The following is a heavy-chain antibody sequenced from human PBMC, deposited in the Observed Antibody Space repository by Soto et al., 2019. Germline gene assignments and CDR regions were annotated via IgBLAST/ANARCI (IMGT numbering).Heavy chain of an antibody. J-gene: IGHJ4*02. CDR1: GFTFSSYA. D-gene: IGHD3-16*01. V-gene: IGHV3-23*01. CDR2: ISGSGGST. Sequence: QPGGSLRLSCAASGFTFSSYAMSWVRQAPGKGLEWVSAISGSGGSTYYADSVKGRFTISRDNSKNTLYLQMNSLRAEDMAVYYCAKGVSFVLSFAVGYWGQGTLVTVSS. CDR3: AKGVSFVLSFAVGY.